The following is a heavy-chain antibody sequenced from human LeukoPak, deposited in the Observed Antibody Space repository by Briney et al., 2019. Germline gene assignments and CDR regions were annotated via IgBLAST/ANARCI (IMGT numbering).Heavy chain of an antibody. CDR2: ISSSSSYI. V-gene: IGHV3-21*01. Sequence: GGSLRLSCAASGFTFSSYSMNWVRQAPGKGLEWVSSISSSSSYIYYADSVKGRFTISRDNAKNSLYLQMNSLRAEDTAVYYCARDRGLRENFDYWGQGTLVTVSS. CDR3: ARDRGLRENFDY. CDR1: GFTFSSYS. J-gene: IGHJ4*02. D-gene: IGHD4-17*01.